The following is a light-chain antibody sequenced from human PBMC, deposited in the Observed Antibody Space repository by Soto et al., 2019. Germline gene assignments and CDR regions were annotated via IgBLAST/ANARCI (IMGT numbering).Light chain of an antibody. J-gene: IGLJ2*01. Sequence: QSVLTQPPSVSAAPGQKVTISCSGSSSNIGNNYVSWYQQFPGTAPKLLIYSNNQRPSGVPDRFSGSKSGTSASLAISGLQSEDEADYYCAAWDDSLNEKVFGGGTKLTVL. CDR1: SSNIGNNY. CDR2: SNN. CDR3: AAWDDSLNEKV. V-gene: IGLV1-44*01.